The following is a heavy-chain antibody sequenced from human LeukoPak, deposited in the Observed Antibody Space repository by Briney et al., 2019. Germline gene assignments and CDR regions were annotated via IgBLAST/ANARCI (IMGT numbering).Heavy chain of an antibody. D-gene: IGHD3-22*01. CDR2: IYYSGST. J-gene: IGHJ5*02. Sequence: SETLSLTCTVSGGSISSSSYYWGWIRQPPGKGLEWIGSIYYSGSTCYNPSLKSRVTISVDTSKNQCSLKLSSVTAADTAVYYCARGAYYYDSSGYYYWFDPWGQGTLVTVSS. CDR1: GGSISSSSYY. CDR3: ARGAYYYDSSGYYYWFDP. V-gene: IGHV4-39*07.